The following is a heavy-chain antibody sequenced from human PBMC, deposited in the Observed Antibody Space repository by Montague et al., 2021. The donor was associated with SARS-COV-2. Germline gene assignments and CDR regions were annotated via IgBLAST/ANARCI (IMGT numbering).Heavy chain of an antibody. CDR2: INHSGDS. Sequence: SETLSLTCAVYNGSFTGYFWSWVRQPPGKGLEWIGEINHSGDSNYSPSLKSRVSISLDMSTNQFSLELTSVTAADTAVYFCARSVVSESFYGSGSFLGSWGQGTLVTVSS. J-gene: IGHJ4*02. V-gene: IGHV4-34*01. CDR1: NGSFTGYF. D-gene: IGHD3-10*01. CDR3: ARSVVSESFYGSGSFLGS.